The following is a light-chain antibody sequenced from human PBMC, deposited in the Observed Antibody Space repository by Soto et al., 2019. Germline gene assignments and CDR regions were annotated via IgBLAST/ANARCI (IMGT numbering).Light chain of an antibody. Sequence: PGERATLSCRASQSVSSNLAWYQQKPGQAPRLLIYGVSSRATGIPDRFSGSGSGTDFTLTISRLEPEDFAVYYCQQYVTSPLTFGGGTKVDI. V-gene: IGKV3-20*01. CDR1: QSVSSN. J-gene: IGKJ4*01. CDR2: GVS. CDR3: QQYVTSPLT.